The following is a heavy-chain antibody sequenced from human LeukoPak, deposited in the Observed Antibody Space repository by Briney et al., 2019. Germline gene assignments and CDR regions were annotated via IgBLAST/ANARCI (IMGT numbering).Heavy chain of an antibody. Sequence: GGSLRLSCAASGFTFSSNYMSWVRQAPGGGLEWVSVLYSGGTTYYADSVKGRLIISRDNSKNTLYLQMNSLRVEDTAVYYCTRGTQTSGWLENWGQGTLVTVSS. V-gene: IGHV3-66*01. CDR2: LYSGGTT. J-gene: IGHJ4*02. CDR3: TRGTQTSGWLEN. D-gene: IGHD6-19*01. CDR1: GFTFSSNY.